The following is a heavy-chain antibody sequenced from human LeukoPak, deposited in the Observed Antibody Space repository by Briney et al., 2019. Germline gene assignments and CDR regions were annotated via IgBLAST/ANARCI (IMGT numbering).Heavy chain of an antibody. J-gene: IGHJ4*02. CDR3: TKGTIWLPFDY. Sequence: AGGSLRLSCAASGFTFSTYVMSWVRQAPGKGLEWVSAISGSGGSTYYANSVKGRFTISRDNSKNTLYLQMNSLRAEDTAVYYCTKGTIWLPFDYWGQGTLVTVSS. D-gene: IGHD5-18*01. CDR2: ISGSGGST. V-gene: IGHV3-23*01. CDR1: GFTFSTYV.